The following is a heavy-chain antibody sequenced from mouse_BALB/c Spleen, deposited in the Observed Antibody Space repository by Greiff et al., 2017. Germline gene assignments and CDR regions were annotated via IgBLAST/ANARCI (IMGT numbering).Heavy chain of an antibody. CDR1: GYAFSSSW. Sequence: QVQLKQSGPELVKPGASVKISCKASGYAFSSSWMNWVKQRPGQGLEWIGRIYPGDGDTNYNGKFKGQATLTADKSSSTAYVQLSSLTSVDSAVSFCAREGNYYGPPYYYAMDYWGQGTSVTVSS. J-gene: IGHJ4*01. CDR2: IYPGDGDT. CDR3: AREGNYYGPPYYYAMDY. D-gene: IGHD1-1*01. V-gene: IGHV1-82*01.